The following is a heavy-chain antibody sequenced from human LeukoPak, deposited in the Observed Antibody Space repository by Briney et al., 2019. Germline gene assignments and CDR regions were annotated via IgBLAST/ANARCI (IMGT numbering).Heavy chain of an antibody. D-gene: IGHD3-10*01. CDR2: IYGGGST. CDR3: AIGSGSYYPIDY. Sequence: GSLRLSCAASGFTVSSNYMSWVRQAPGKGLEWVSIIYGGGSTYYADSVKGRFTISRDNAKNTLYLQMNSLRAEDTAVYYCAIGSGSYYPIDYWGQGTLVTVSS. V-gene: IGHV3-66*01. CDR1: GFTVSSNY. J-gene: IGHJ4*02.